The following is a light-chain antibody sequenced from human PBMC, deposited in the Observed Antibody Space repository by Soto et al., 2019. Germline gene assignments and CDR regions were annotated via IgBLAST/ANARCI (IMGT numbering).Light chain of an antibody. CDR1: QGISSY. J-gene: IGKJ4*01. CDR3: QQFNRYPLT. V-gene: IGKV1-9*01. Sequence: DIQLTQSPSFLSASVGDRVTITCRASQGISSYLAWYQQKPGKAPKLLIYAASTLQSGVPSRFSGSGSGTEFTLTISSLQPEDFATYYCQQFNRYPLTFGGGTKVEIK. CDR2: AAS.